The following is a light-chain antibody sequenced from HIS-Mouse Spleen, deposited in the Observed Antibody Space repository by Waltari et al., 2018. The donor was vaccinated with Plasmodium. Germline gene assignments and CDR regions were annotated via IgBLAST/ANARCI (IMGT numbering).Light chain of an antibody. V-gene: IGLV3-1*01. CDR3: QAWDSSTAWV. CDR2: QDS. CDR1: KLGAKY. Sequence: SYELIQPPSVSVSPGPTASITCSGDKLGAKYACWYQQKPGQSPVLVIYQDSKRPSGIPERFSGSNSGNTATLTISGTQAMDEADYYCQAWDSSTAWVFGGGTKLTVL. J-gene: IGLJ2*01.